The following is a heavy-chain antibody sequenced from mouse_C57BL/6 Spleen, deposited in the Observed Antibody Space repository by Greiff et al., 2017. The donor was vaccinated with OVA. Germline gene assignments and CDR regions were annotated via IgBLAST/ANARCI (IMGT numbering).Heavy chain of an antibody. D-gene: IGHD2-4*01. Sequence: VQLQQSGAELVRPGASVKLSCKASGYTFTDYYINWVKQRPGQGLEWIARIYPGSGNTYYNEKFKGKATLTAEKSSSTAYMQLSSLTSEDSAVYFCARTAIYYDYDGSYFDYWGQGTTLTVSS. CDR2: IYPGSGNT. V-gene: IGHV1-76*01. J-gene: IGHJ2*01. CDR3: ARTAIYYDYDGSYFDY. CDR1: GYTFTDYY.